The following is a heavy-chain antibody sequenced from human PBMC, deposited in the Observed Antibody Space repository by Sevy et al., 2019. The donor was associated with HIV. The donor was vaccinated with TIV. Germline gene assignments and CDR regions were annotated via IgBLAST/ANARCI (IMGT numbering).Heavy chain of an antibody. V-gene: IGHV3-53*01. CDR1: GFTVSSNY. CDR2: IYSGGST. Sequence: GGSLRLSCAASGFTVSSNYMSWVRQAPGKGLEWVSVIYSGGSTYYADSVKGRFTISRDNSKNTQYLQMNSLRAEDTAVYYCARHIVVVTAIGPSDGAFDIWGQGTMVTVSS. D-gene: IGHD2-21*02. J-gene: IGHJ3*02. CDR3: ARHIVVVTAIGPSDGAFDI.